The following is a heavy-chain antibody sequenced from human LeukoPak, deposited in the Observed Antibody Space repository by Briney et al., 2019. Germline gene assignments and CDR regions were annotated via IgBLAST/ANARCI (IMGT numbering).Heavy chain of an antibody. CDR2: TRNKANSYTT. V-gene: IGHV3-72*01. CDR1: GFSFSDYY. J-gene: IGHJ4*02. Sequence: PGGSLRLSCAASGFSFSDYYMDWVRQAPGKGLEWVGRTRNKANSYTTDYAASVKGRFTISREDSKNSLYLQMNSLKIEDTAVYYCVRGHRVAGTSHFDYWGQGSLVTVSS. D-gene: IGHD6-19*01. CDR3: VRGHRVAGTSHFDY.